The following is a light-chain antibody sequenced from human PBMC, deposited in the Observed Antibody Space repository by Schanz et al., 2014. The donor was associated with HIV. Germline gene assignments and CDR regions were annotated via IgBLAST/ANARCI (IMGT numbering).Light chain of an antibody. CDR2: EGS. J-gene: IGLJ1*01. Sequence: QSALTQPASVSGSPGQSITISCTGTSSDVGGYNYVSWYQQHPGKAPKLMIYEGSKRPSGVSNRFSGSKSGNTASLTISGLQAEDEADYYCCSYAGSIPYVFGTGTKLTVL. CDR1: SSDVGGYNY. V-gene: IGLV2-23*01. CDR3: CSYAGSIPYV.